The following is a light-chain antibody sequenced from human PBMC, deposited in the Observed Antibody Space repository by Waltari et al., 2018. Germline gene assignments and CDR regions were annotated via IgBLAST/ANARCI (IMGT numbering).Light chain of an antibody. CDR1: QSVRNF. J-gene: IGKJ1*01. Sequence: EIILTQSPATLSLSPGERATLSCRASQSVRNFLTWYQQNPGQAPRLLIYEASNRATGIPARFSGSGYGADFTLTISSLEPEDFAVYYCQQRGDWPRTFGQGTKVEVK. V-gene: IGKV3-11*01. CDR3: QQRGDWPRT. CDR2: EAS.